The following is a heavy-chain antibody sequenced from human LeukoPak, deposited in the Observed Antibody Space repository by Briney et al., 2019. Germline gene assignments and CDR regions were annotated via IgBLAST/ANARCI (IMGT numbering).Heavy chain of an antibody. D-gene: IGHD3-9*01. J-gene: IGHJ6*02. Sequence: SETLSLTCAVYGGSFSGYYWSWIRQPPGKGLEWIGEINHSGSTNYNPSLKSRVTISVDTSKNQFSLKLSPVTAADTAVYYCARGGTAYYDILTGYYPNSFYYGMDVWGQGTTVTVSS. CDR1: GGSFSGYY. CDR3: ARGGTAYYDILTGYYPNSFYYGMDV. V-gene: IGHV4-34*01. CDR2: INHSGST.